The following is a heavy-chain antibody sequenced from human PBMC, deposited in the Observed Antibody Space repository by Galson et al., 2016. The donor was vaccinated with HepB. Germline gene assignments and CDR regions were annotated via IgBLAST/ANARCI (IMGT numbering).Heavy chain of an antibody. V-gene: IGHV5-51*01. J-gene: IGHJ5*02. Sequence: QSGAEVKKPGESLKISCQGFGYNFANYWIAWVRQVPGKGLEWMGVIYPVDSDTGYSPSFRGQVTMSADTSISTAYLQWTSLKASDTAIYYCARRPTGFDPWGQGTLVTVSS. CDR2: IYPVDSDT. CDR1: GYNFANYW. CDR3: ARRPTGFDP.